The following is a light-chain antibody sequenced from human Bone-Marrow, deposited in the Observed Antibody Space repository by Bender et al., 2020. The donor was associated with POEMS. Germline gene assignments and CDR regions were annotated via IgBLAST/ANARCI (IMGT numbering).Light chain of an antibody. CDR3: SSYAGSSNLV. Sequence: SALTQPASASGSPGQSVIISCTGTSSDVGGYNYVSWYQQHPGNSPKILIYDVTKRPSGVPDRFSGSKSGNTASLTVSGLQAEDEADYYCSSYAGSSNLVFGGGTKLTVL. CDR2: DVT. CDR1: SSDVGGYNY. J-gene: IGLJ3*02. V-gene: IGLV2-8*01.